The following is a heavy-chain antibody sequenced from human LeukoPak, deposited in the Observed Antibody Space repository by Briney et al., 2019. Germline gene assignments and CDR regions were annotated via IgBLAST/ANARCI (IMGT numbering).Heavy chain of an antibody. CDR1: GGSISSYY. D-gene: IGHD2-8*02. J-gene: IGHJ5*02. CDR2: IYYSGST. CDR3: ARANSVRVAYAILSGWFDP. Sequence: SETLSLTCTVSGGSISSYYWSWIRQPPGKGLEWIGYIYYSGSTNYNPSLKSRVTISVDTSKNQFSLKLSSVTAADTAVYYCARANSVRVAYAILSGWFDPWGQGTLVTVSS. V-gene: IGHV4-59*01.